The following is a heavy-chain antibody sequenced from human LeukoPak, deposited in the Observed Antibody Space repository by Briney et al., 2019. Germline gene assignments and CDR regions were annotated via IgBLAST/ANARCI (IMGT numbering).Heavy chain of an antibody. CDR3: ARGPSRGLRELWFGESAIDY. CDR1: GGSISSSSDY. V-gene: IGHV4-39*07. Sequence: SETLSLTCTVSGGSISSSSDYWGWIRQAPGKGLEWIGSIYYHENTYYNSSLKSRVTISVDTSKNQFSLKLSSVTAADTAVYYCARGPSRGLRELWFGESAIDYWGQGTLVTVSS. J-gene: IGHJ4*02. D-gene: IGHD3-10*01. CDR2: IYYHENT.